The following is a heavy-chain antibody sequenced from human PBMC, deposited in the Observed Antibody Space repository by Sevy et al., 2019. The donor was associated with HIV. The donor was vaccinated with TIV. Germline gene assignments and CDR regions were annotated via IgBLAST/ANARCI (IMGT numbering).Heavy chain of an antibody. Sequence: ASVKVSCKSTGYMFTDFYINWVRLAPGQGLEWVGCINPDNGDTDYGQKFQGRVTMTRDTSLSSAYMELSSLRSDDTAIYYCARNLAIFGVQNGLDVWGQGTSVTVSS. CDR2: INPDNGDT. J-gene: IGHJ6*02. V-gene: IGHV1-2*02. CDR3: ARNLAIFGVQNGLDV. D-gene: IGHD3-3*01. CDR1: GYMFTDFY.